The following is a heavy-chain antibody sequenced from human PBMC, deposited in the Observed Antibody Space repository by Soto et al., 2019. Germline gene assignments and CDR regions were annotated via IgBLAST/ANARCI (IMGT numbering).Heavy chain of an antibody. Sequence: EVQVLESGGGLVQPGGSLRLSCEGSEFTVSGHAMTWIRQAPGKGPEWVSTITAKGGTYYADSVKGRFAMSRDTSENTLYLQMNSLGAEDTAAYYCAPHVSCSGGSCQYDAFAIRGQGTMVTVSS. CDR2: ITAKGGT. CDR1: EFTVSGHA. J-gene: IGHJ3*02. D-gene: IGHD2-15*01. V-gene: IGHV3-23*01. CDR3: APHVSCSGGSCQYDAFAI.